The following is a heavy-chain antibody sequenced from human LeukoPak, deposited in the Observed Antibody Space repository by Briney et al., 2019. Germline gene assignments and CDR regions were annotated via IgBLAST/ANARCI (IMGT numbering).Heavy chain of an antibody. CDR1: GYTFTSYG. Sequence: ASVKVSCKASGYTFTSYGISWVRQAPGQGLEWMGWTSAYNGNTNYAQKLQGRVTMTTDTSTSTAYMELRSLRSDDTAVYYCARDRRPIHYDYVWGSFDYWGQGTLVTVSS. J-gene: IGHJ4*02. D-gene: IGHD3-16*01. CDR2: TSAYNGNT. V-gene: IGHV1-18*01. CDR3: ARDRRPIHYDYVWGSFDY.